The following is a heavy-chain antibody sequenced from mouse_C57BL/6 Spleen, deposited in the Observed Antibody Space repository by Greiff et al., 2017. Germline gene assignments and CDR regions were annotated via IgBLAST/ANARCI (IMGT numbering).Heavy chain of an antibody. CDR2: IDPNSGGT. J-gene: IGHJ2*01. CDR1: GYTFTSYW. CDR3: ARGEFYYGSPSYFDY. V-gene: IGHV1-72*01. Sequence: QVQLKQPGAELVKPGASVKLSCKASGYTFTSYWMHWVKQRPGRGLEWIGRIDPNSGGTKYNEKFKSKATLTVDKPSSTAYMQLSSLTSEDAAVYYCARGEFYYGSPSYFDYWGQGTTLTVSS. D-gene: IGHD1-1*01.